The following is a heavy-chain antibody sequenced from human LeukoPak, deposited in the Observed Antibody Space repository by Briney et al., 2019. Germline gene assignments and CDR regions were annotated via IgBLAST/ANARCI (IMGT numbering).Heavy chain of an antibody. J-gene: IGHJ4*02. Sequence: GESLKISCKSSGYTFSSYWIGWVRQMPGKGLEWMGIIHPGDSDTRYSPSFQGQVTISADKSTSAVYLQWSSLKASDSAMYYCSRRGVGSDDYWGQGTLLIVSS. V-gene: IGHV5-51*01. CDR2: IHPGDSDT. CDR3: SRRGVGSDDY. CDR1: GYTFSSYW. D-gene: IGHD3-10*01.